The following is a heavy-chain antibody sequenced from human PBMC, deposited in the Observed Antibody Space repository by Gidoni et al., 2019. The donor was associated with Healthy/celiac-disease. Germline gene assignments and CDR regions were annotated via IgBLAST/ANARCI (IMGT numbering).Heavy chain of an antibody. D-gene: IGHD3-10*01. CDR2: MSGSGGST. CDR3: AKDRGIWVVRGVNDY. J-gene: IGHJ4*02. CDR1: GFPFSSYA. Sequence: EVQLLESGGGLVQPGGSLRLCCAASGFPFSSYAMSWVRQAPGRGLEWCSAMSGSGGSTYYADSVKCRFTISRDNSKNTLYLQMNSLRAEDTAVYYCAKDRGIWVVRGVNDYWGQGTLVTVSS. V-gene: IGHV3-23*01.